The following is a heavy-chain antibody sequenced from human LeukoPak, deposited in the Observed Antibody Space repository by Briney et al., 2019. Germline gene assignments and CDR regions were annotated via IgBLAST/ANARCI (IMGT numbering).Heavy chain of an antibody. J-gene: IGHJ3*02. CDR3: ARVPFGSAFDI. D-gene: IGHD3-10*01. Sequence: ASVKVSCKASGYTFTSYDINWVRQAPGQGLEWMGWMNPNSGNTVYAQKFQGRVTMTRNTSISTAYMELSSLRSEDTAVYYCARVPFGSAFDIWGQGTMVTVSS. CDR1: GYTFTSYD. CDR2: MNPNSGNT. V-gene: IGHV1-8*01.